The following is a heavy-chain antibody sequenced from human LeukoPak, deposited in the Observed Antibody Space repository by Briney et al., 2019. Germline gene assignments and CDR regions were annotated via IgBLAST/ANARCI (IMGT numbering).Heavy chain of an antibody. J-gene: IGHJ4*02. V-gene: IGHV4-59*01. CDR1: GGSISSYY. CDR3: AGSIVGATSDY. CDR2: IYYSGST. D-gene: IGHD1-26*01. Sequence: SETLSLTCTVSGGSISSYYWSWIRQPPGKGLEWIGYIYYSGSTNYNPSLKSRVTISVDTSKNRFSLKLSSVTAADTAVYYCAGSIVGATSDYWGQGTLVTVSS.